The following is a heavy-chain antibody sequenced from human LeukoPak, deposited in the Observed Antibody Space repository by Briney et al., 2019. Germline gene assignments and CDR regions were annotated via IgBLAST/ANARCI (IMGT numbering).Heavy chain of an antibody. Sequence: SETLSLTCAVSGGSISSYYWSWIRQPAGKGLEWIGRIYTSGSTNYNPSLKSRVTISVDTSKNQFSLKLSSVTAADTAVYYCARESKGVWFGHQVGFDPWGQGTLVTVSS. V-gene: IGHV4-4*07. CDR3: ARESKGVWFGHQVGFDP. D-gene: IGHD3-10*01. J-gene: IGHJ5*02. CDR1: GGSISSYY. CDR2: IYTSGST.